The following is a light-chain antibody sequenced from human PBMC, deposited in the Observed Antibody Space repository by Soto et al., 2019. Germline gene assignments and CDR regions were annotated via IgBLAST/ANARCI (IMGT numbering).Light chain of an antibody. J-gene: IGKJ2*02. CDR2: WAS. V-gene: IGKV4-1*01. Sequence: DIVVTQSPDSLALSLGETTTINCKCSQSILSGYNTQNLLAWYQQKPGQPPRLLIYWASTRESGVPDRFTGSGSGRDFTLTISNLQAEDVAFYYCHQYHRAPCTFGQGNKLEIK. CDR1: QSILSGYNTQNL. CDR3: HQYHRAPCT.